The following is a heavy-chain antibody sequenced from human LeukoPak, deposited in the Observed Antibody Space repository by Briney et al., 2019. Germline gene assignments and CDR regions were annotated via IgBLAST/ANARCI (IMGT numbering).Heavy chain of an antibody. CDR2: ISSNGGST. D-gene: IGHD6-19*01. CDR3: ARVSSGWYGY. J-gene: IGHJ1*01. CDR1: GFTFSSYG. V-gene: IGHV3-64*01. Sequence: GGSLRLSCAASGFTFSSYGMHWVRQAPGKGLEYVSAISSNGGSTNYANSVKGRFTISRDNSKNSLYLQMGSLRTEDMAVYYCARVSSGWYGYWGQGTLVTVSS.